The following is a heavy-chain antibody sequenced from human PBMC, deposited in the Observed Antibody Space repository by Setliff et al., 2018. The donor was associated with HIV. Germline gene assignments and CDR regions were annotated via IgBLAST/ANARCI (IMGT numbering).Heavy chain of an antibody. Sequence: SETLSLTCTVSGGSISSSPYYWGWIRQPPGKGLEWIGSIYYSGSTFYNPSLKSRVSISVDTSKNQFSLRLSSVTAADTAVYYCAREQTTETTMGFAFDIWGQGTVVTVSS. CDR3: AREQTTETTMGFAFDI. V-gene: IGHV4-39*07. CDR2: IYYSGST. J-gene: IGHJ3*02. D-gene: IGHD4-17*01. CDR1: GGSISSSPYY.